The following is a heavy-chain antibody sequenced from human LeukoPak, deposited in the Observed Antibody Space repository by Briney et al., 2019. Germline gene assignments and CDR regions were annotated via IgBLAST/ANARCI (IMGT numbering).Heavy chain of an antibody. D-gene: IGHD3-10*01. Sequence: ASVKVSCKASGYTFTDYYVFWVRQAPGQGLEWMGWINPNSGGTNYAQKFQGRVTMTRDTSISTAYMELSRLRSDDTAVYYCARDEGRYGSGSYFAFDIWGQGTMVTVSS. CDR2: INPNSGGT. CDR3: ARDEGRYGSGSYFAFDI. CDR1: GYTFTDYY. J-gene: IGHJ3*02. V-gene: IGHV1-2*02.